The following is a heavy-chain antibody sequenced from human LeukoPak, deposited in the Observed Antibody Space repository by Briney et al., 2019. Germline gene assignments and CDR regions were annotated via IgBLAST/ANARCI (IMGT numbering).Heavy chain of an antibody. CDR3: ARLSIAAAGYFDY. V-gene: IGHV4-34*01. CDR2: INHSGST. Sequence: SETLSLTCAVYGASFSGYYWSWIRQPPGKGLEWIGEINHSGSTNYNPSLKSRVTISVDTSKNQFSLKLSSVTAADTAVYYCARLSIAAAGYFDYWGQGTLVTVSS. J-gene: IGHJ4*02. CDR1: GASFSGYY. D-gene: IGHD6-13*01.